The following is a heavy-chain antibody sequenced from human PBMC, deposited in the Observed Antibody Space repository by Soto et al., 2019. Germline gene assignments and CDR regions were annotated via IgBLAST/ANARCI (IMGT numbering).Heavy chain of an antibody. Sequence: QVQLVESGGGVVQPGRSLRLSCAASGFTFSSYAMHWVRPAPGKGLEWVAVISYDGRNKYYADSVKGRFTISRDNSKNTLYLQMNSLRADDTAVYYCAREIERLLGYWGQGTLVTVSS. V-gene: IGHV3-30*04. CDR2: ISYDGRNK. J-gene: IGHJ4*02. CDR3: AREIERLLGY. CDR1: GFTFSSYA. D-gene: IGHD3-3*01.